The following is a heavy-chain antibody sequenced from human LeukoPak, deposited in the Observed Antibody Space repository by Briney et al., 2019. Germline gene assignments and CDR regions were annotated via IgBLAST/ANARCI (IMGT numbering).Heavy chain of an antibody. D-gene: IGHD6-25*01. Sequence: GGSLRLSCAASGFTFSSYSMNWVRQAPGKGLEWASYISGSSGTICYADSVKGRFTISRDNVKNSLYLQMNSLRAEDTAVYYCARDSHAAPNAMDVWGKGTTVTVSS. J-gene: IGHJ6*03. CDR3: ARDSHAAPNAMDV. CDR1: GFTFSSYS. CDR2: ISGSSGTI. V-gene: IGHV3-48*01.